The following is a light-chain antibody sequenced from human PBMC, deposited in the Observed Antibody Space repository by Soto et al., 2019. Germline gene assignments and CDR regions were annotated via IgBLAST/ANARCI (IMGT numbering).Light chain of an antibody. CDR1: SSDVGVYNY. CDR2: DVS. CDR3: CSSAGRYTYV. V-gene: IGLV2-11*01. J-gene: IGLJ1*01. Sequence: QSVLTQPRSVSGSPGQSVTISCTGTSSDVGVYNYVSCYQQYPGKAPKLMIYDVSKRPSGVPDRFSGSRSGDTAFLTISGLQAKAEADYYCCSSAGRYTYVFGGGTKVNV.